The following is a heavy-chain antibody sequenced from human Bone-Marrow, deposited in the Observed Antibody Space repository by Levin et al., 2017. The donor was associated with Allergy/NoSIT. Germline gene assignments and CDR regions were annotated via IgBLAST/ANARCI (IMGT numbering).Heavy chain of an antibody. CDR1: GFTFGDYA. CDR3: TRDHFRPGDYFDY. J-gene: IGHJ4*02. D-gene: IGHD3-3*02. CDR2: IRSKAYGATT. Sequence: GESLKISCTASGFTFGDYAMSWFRQAPGKGLEWVGFIRSKAYGATTEYAASVKGRFTISRDDSESIVYLQMNSLKTEDTAVYYCTRDHFRPGDYFDYWGQGTLVTVSS. V-gene: IGHV3-49*03.